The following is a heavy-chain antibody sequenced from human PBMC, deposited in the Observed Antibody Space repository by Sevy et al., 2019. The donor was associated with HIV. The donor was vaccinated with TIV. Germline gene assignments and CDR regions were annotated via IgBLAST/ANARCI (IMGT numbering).Heavy chain of an antibody. J-gene: IGHJ6*02. V-gene: IGHV3-7*01. CDR2: INQVGSEI. CDR1: GISISSHW. CDR3: ARAMGV. Sequence: GGSLRLSCVGAGISISSHWMNWVRQSPGKGLEWVATINQVGSEIYYVGSVKGRFTVSRDKARNSGYLQMHSLSVGDIGVYYCARAMGVWGQGTTVTVSS.